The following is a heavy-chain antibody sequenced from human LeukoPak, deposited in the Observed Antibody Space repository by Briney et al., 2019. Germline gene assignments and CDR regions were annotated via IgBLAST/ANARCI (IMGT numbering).Heavy chain of an antibody. CDR1: GGTFSSYT. CDR2: IIPILGIA. V-gene: IGHV1-69*04. Sequence: ASVKVSCKASGGTFSSYTISWVRQAPGQGLEWMGRIIPILGIANYAQKFQGRDTITADKSTSTAYMELSSLRSEDTAVYYCARDGRYCSSTSCYQVYWGQGTLVTVSS. D-gene: IGHD2-2*01. J-gene: IGHJ4*02. CDR3: ARDGRYCSSTSCYQVY.